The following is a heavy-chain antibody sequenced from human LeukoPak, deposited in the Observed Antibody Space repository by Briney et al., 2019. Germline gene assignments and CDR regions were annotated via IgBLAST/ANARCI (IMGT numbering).Heavy chain of an antibody. CDR3: ARDRGSSWYAGY. V-gene: IGHV1-2*02. Sequence: ASVKVSCKASGYTFTSYYLHWVRQAPDQGLEWMGWINPNNGGTKFAQDFQGRVTMTRDTSINTAYMELSRLRSDDTAVYYCARDRGSSWYAGYWGQGTLVTVS. D-gene: IGHD6-13*01. CDR1: GYTFTSYY. J-gene: IGHJ4*02. CDR2: INPNNGGT.